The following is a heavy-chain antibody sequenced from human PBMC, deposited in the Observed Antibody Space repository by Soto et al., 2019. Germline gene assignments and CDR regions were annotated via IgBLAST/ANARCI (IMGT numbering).Heavy chain of an antibody. V-gene: IGHV3-23*01. CDR2: ISGDDDDRNT. Sequence: GGSLRLSCAGSGFTFRNFAMSWVRQAPGKGLEWVATISGDDDDRNTYYADSVKGRFTISRDNSKNTLYLQMNNLRAEDTAVYYCAKAISDYYAPFDFWGQGTLVTGSS. J-gene: IGHJ4*02. CDR3: AKAISDYYAPFDF. D-gene: IGHD3-22*01. CDR1: GFTFRNFA.